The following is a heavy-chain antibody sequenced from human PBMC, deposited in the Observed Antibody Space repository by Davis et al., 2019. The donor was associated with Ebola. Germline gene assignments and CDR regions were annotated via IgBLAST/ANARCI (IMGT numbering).Heavy chain of an antibody. CDR1: GFTFSSYG. J-gene: IGHJ4*02. V-gene: IGHV3-23*01. Sequence: GESLKISCAASGFTFSSYGMTWVRQAPGKGLEWVSTISASGRTVEYAASMKGRFTISRDNSKNTLYLEMDSLRADDTAVYYCAKDNGMSVTCVDFWGQGTLVTVSS. D-gene: IGHD5/OR15-5a*01. CDR2: ISASGRTV. CDR3: AKDNGMSVTCVDF.